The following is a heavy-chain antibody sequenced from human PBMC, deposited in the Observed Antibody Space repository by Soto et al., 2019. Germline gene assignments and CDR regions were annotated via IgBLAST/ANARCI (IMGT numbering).Heavy chain of an antibody. CDR1: GYTFTTHN. CDR3: VRYGVAAAY. D-gene: IGHD2-8*01. Sequence: QVQLVQSGAELKKPGASVKVSCKASGYTFTTHNINWVRQAPGQGLEWMGWMNPNSGTTGNAQKFQDRITLTRDTSKTTDYMELSSLTSDETAVYFCVRYGVAAAYWGQGTQVTGSS. J-gene: IGHJ4*01. CDR2: MNPNSGTT. V-gene: IGHV1-8*02.